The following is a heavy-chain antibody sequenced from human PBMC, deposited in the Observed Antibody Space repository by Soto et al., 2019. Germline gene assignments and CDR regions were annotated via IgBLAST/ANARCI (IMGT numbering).Heavy chain of an antibody. J-gene: IGHJ5*02. D-gene: IGHD4-17*01. CDR3: ARAGLSRSLPTTVTTKFDP. Sequence: SVKVSCKASGGTFSSYAISWVRQAPGQGLEWMGGIIPIFGTANYAQKFQGRVTITADESTSTAYMELSSLRSEDTAVYYCARAGLSRSLPTTVTTKFDPWGQGTLVTVSS. V-gene: IGHV1-69*13. CDR1: GGTFSSYA. CDR2: IIPIFGTA.